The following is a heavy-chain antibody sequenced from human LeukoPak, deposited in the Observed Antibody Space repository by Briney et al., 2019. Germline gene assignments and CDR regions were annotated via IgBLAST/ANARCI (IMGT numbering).Heavy chain of an antibody. D-gene: IGHD6-13*01. CDR3: VGSSEYSSSWYGRVLDY. J-gene: IGHJ4*02. Sequence: AMTLLVPWTVSGGSISSGDYYGSWIRQHPGKSLEWIGYIYYSGSTNYNPSLKSRVTISVDTSKNQFALNLSSVTAADTAVYYCVGSSEYSSSWYGRVLDYWGQGTLVSVSS. V-gene: IGHV4-30-4*08. CDR2: IYYSGST. CDR1: GGSISSGDYY.